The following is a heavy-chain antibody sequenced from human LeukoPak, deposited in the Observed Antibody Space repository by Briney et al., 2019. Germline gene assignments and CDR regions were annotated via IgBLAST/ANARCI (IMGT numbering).Heavy chain of an antibody. Sequence: GRSLRLSCAASGFTFSSYPIHWVRQAPGKGLEWVAFISSDARNGYYADSVKGRFTISRDNSKNTLYLQMISLRAEDTAVYYCAKPDWRHDAFDIWGQGTMVTVSS. V-gene: IGHV3-30*04. CDR1: GFTFSSYP. D-gene: IGHD3-3*01. CDR3: AKPDWRHDAFDI. J-gene: IGHJ3*02. CDR2: ISSDARNG.